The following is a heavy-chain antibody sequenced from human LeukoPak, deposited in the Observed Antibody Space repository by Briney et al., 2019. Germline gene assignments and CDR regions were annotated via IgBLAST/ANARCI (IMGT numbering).Heavy chain of an antibody. CDR2: IYYSGST. CDR1: GGSISSYY. V-gene: IGHV4-59*01. D-gene: IGHD2-21*01. Sequence: SETLSLTCTVSGGSISSYYWSWIRQPPGKGLEWIGYIYYSGSTNYNPSLKSRVTISVDTSKNQFSLKLSSVTAADTAVYYCARSAALIYGPDAFDIWGQGTMVTVSS. CDR3: ARSAALIYGPDAFDI. J-gene: IGHJ3*02.